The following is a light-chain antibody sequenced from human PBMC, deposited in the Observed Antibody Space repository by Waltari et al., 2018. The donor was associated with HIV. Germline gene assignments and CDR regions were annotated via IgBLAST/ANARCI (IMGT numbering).Light chain of an antibody. CDR2: GAS. CDR1: QSVSSSY. J-gene: IGKJ1*01. Sequence: EIVLTQSPGTLSLSPGERATLSCRASQSVSSSYLAWYQQKSGQAPRLLIYGASSRATGIPDRFSGSGSGTEFTLTIARLEPEDFVVYYCQQSETFGQGTRVEIK. V-gene: IGKV3-20*01. CDR3: QQSET.